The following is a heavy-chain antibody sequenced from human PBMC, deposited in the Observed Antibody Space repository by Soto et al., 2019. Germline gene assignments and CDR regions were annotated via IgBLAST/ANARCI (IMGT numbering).Heavy chain of an antibody. Sequence: GGSLRLSCAASGFTFSSYAMHWVRQAPGKGLEWVAVISYDGSNKYYADSVKGRFTISRDNSKNTLYLQMNSLRAEDTAVYYCARGYSYYDILTGYYSPDYWGQGTLVTVSS. CDR2: ISYDGSNK. V-gene: IGHV3-30-3*01. CDR3: ARGYSYYDILTGYYSPDY. CDR1: GFTFSSYA. D-gene: IGHD3-9*01. J-gene: IGHJ4*02.